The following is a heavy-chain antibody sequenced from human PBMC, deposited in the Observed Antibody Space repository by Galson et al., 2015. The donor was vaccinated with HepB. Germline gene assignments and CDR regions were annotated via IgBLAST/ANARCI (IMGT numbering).Heavy chain of an antibody. Sequence: TLSLTCAVSGGSISSSNWWSWVRQPPGKGLEWIGEIYHSGSTNYNPSLKSRVTISVDKSKNQFSLKLSSVTAADTAVYYWARGLAIAAAGVWFDPWGQGTLVTVSS. CDR1: GGSISSSNW. J-gene: IGHJ5*02. V-gene: IGHV4-4*02. D-gene: IGHD6-13*01. CDR3: ARGLAIAAAGVWFDP. CDR2: IYHSGST.